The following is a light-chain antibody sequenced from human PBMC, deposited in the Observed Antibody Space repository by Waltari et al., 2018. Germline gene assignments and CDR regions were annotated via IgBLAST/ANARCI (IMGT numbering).Light chain of an antibody. CDR3: QVRDSNTAV. CDR2: RDN. CDR1: NIGGKS. Sequence: SYELTQPLSVSVPPGPTATLTCGGNNIGGKSVHWYQQKPGQAPVLVIYRDNNRPSGIPDRFSGSNSGNTATLTINGAQVGDEADYYCQVRDSNTAVFGGGTHLTVL. V-gene: IGLV3-9*01. J-gene: IGLJ7*01.